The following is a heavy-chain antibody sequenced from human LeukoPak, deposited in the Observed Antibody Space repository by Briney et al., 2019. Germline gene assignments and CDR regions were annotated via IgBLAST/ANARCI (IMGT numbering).Heavy chain of an antibody. Sequence: SETLSLTCTVSGGSVSSYYWSWIRQPAGKGLEWIGRIYISGNTNYNPSLKSRVTMSVDTSKNQFSLKLSSVTAADTAVYYCARLVTVTTGDYFDYWGQGNLVTVSS. J-gene: IGHJ4*02. D-gene: IGHD4-17*01. CDR1: GGSVSSYY. CDR2: IYISGNT. V-gene: IGHV4-4*07. CDR3: ARLVTVTTGDYFDY.